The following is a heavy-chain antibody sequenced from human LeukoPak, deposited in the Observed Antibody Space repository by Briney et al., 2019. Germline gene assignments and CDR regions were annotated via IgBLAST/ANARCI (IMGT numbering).Heavy chain of an antibody. Sequence: GGSLRLSCAASGFTLSNAWMNWVRQAPGKGLEWVSYISSSGSTIYYADSVKGRFTISRDNAKNSLYLQMNSLRAEDTAVYYCARDYGGSSPFDYWGQGTLVTVSS. V-gene: IGHV3-48*04. CDR1: GFTLSNAW. CDR2: ISSSGSTI. J-gene: IGHJ4*02. CDR3: ARDYGGSSPFDY. D-gene: IGHD4-23*01.